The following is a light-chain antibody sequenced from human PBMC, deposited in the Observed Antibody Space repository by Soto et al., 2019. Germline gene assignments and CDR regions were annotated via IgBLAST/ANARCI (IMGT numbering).Light chain of an antibody. CDR3: QTWGTGIAV. J-gene: IGLJ7*01. CDR2: LNSDGSH. V-gene: IGLV4-69*01. CDR1: SGHSSYA. Sequence: QLVLTQSPSASASLGASVKLTCTLSSGHSSYAIAWHQQQPEKGPRYLMKLNSDGSHSKGDGIPDRFSGSSSGAKRYLTISSLQSEDEADYYCQTWGTGIAVFGGGTQLTVL.